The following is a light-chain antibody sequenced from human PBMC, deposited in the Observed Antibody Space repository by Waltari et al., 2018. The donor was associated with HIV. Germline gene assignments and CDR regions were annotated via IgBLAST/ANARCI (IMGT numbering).Light chain of an antibody. J-gene: IGKJ1*01. CDR1: QSISSH. Sequence: SCRASQSISSHLAWYQQKPGQAPRLVIYDASNRASGIPVRFSGSGSGTDFTLTISSLEPEDFALYYCQQRSNWPPWTFGQGTKVEIK. CDR2: DAS. CDR3: QQRSNWPPWT. V-gene: IGKV3-11*01.